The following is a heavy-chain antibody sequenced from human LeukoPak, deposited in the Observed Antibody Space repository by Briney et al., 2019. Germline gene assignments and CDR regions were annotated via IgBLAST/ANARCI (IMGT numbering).Heavy chain of an antibody. CDR3: ARQNTPHGNFDY. Sequence: GGSLRLSCAASGFTLTNYAMHWVRQRAGEGLEWVSALGTAGDTFYPGSVKGRFTISRDNAKKSLFLQMNSLRAEDTAIYYCARQNTPHGNFDYWGQGALVTVSS. CDR1: GFTLTNYA. J-gene: IGHJ4*02. V-gene: IGHV3-13*01. CDR2: LGTAGDT. D-gene: IGHD5-24*01.